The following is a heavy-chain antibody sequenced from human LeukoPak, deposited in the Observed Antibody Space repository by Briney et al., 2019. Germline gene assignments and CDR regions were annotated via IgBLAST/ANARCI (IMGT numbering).Heavy chain of an antibody. CDR2: IYYSGGT. Sequence: SQTLSLTCTVSGTSIGSGRHYWSWLRQHPGKGLEWIGYIYYSGGTYTTPSLKSRVTMSVDTSKNQFSLKLNSVTAADTAVYYCARSHPLDHWGQGTLVIVSS. CDR1: GTSIGSGRHY. CDR3: ARSHPLDH. V-gene: IGHV4-31*03. J-gene: IGHJ5*02.